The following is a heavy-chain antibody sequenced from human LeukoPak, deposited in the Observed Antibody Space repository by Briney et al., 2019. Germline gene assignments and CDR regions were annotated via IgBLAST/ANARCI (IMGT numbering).Heavy chain of an antibody. D-gene: IGHD2-15*01. J-gene: IGHJ4*02. V-gene: IGHV1-46*01. CDR1: GYTFTRYY. CDR3: ARDVSDCSGGSCYSYFDY. Sequence: ASVKVSCKASGYTFTRYYMHWVRQAPGQGLEWMGIINPSGGNTSYAQKFQGRVTMTRDTSTSTVYMELSSLRSEDTAVYYCARDVSDCSGGSCYSYFDYWGQGTLVAVSS. CDR2: INPSGGNT.